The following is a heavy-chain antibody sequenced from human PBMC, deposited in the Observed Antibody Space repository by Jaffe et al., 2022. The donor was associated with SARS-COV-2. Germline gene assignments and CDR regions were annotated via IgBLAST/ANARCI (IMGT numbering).Heavy chain of an antibody. V-gene: IGHV3-43*01. CDR3: AKDFLATEMATIGN. J-gene: IGHJ4*02. CDR1: GFTFDDYT. CDR2: ISWDGSST. Sequence: EVQLVESGGVVIQPGGSLRLSCAGSGFTFDDYTMHWVRQGPGKGLQWLSLISWDGSSTYYADSVKGRFTISRDNSKNSLYLQMNSLRTEDTAFYYCAKDFLATEMATIGNWGQGTLVTVSS.